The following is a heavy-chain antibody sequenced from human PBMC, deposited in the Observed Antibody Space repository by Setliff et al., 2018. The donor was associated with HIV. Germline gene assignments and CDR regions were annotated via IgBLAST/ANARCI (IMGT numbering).Heavy chain of an antibody. Sequence: PSETLSLTCSVFGGSVSSGSYYCSWIRQAAGKGLEWIGHIYTSGTTNYNPSLKSRLNISVDTSKNQVSLKVSSVAAADTAVYYCARAPYYDYRGLAVYYFDYWGQGTLVTVS. J-gene: IGHJ4*02. CDR3: ARAPYYDYRGLAVYYFDY. CDR1: GGSVSSGSYY. V-gene: IGHV4-61*09. D-gene: IGHD3-22*01. CDR2: IYTSGTT.